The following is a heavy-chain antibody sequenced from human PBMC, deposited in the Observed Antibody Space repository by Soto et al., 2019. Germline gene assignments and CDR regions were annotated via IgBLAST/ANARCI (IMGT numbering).Heavy chain of an antibody. D-gene: IGHD5-12*01. V-gene: IGHV4-59*08. Sequence: SETLSLTCTVSGVSICSYYWSWIRQSPGKGLEWIGYIYYTGITNYNPSLKSRVTISVDTSKNQFSLKLSSVTAADTAVYYCARLPSIVATEDYFDYWGQGTLVTVSS. J-gene: IGHJ4*02. CDR2: IYYTGIT. CDR3: ARLPSIVATEDYFDY. CDR1: GVSICSYY.